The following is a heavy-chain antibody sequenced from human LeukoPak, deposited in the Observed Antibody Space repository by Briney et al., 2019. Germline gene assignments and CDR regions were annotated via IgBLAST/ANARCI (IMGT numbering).Heavy chain of an antibody. CDR2: ISNTGGIT. V-gene: IGHV3-23*01. D-gene: IGHD3-3*01. CDR3: AKQNTDYDFSEGFDS. J-gene: IGHJ4*02. CDR1: GFTFSRYP. Sequence: GGSLRLSCAASGFTFSRYPLSWVRRAPGKGLEWVSSISNTGGITYYADSVKGRFTLFRDNSNDTLFLQMNTLRADDTAVYYCAKQNTDYDFSEGFDSWGQGTLVTVSS.